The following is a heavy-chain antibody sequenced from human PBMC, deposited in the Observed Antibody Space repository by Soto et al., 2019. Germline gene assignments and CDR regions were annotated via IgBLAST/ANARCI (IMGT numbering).Heavy chain of an antibody. V-gene: IGHV5-51*01. CDR3: ARRAVWSSWAGSWFDP. J-gene: IGHJ5*02. D-gene: IGHD6-13*01. CDR2: IYPGDSDT. CDR1: GYSFTSYW. Sequence: GESLKISCKGSGYSFTSYWIGWVRQMPGKGLEWMGIIYPGDSDTRYSPSFQGQVTISADKSISTAYLQWSSLKASDTAMYYCARRAVWSSWAGSWFDPWGQGTLVTVSS.